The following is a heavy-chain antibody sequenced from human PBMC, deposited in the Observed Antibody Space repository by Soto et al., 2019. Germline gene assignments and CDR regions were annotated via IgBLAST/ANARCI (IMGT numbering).Heavy chain of an antibody. D-gene: IGHD3-10*01. CDR2: INHSGST. V-gene: IGHV4-34*01. CDR1: GGSFSGYY. CDR3: ATQNPGSYHFDH. J-gene: IGHJ4*02. Sequence: PSETLSLTCAVYGGSFSGYYWSWIRQPPGKGLEWIGEINHSGSTNYSPSLKSRVIISLDKSKNEFSLRLNSVTAADTAVYYCATQNPGSYHFDHWGQGHPVTVSS.